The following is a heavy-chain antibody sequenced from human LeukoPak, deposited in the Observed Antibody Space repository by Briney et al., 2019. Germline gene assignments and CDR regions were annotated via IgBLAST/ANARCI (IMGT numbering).Heavy chain of an antibody. D-gene: IGHD6-13*01. V-gene: IGHV5-51*01. CDR3: ARLSSAGGFSLAYYYMDV. CDR2: VYPGDSDT. J-gene: IGHJ6*03. Sequence: GESLKISCRGSGYTFTSNWIGWVRQMPGKGLECMGIVYPGDSDTIYSPPFQGQVTISADKSISTAYLQWSSLKASDSAMYYCARLSSAGGFSLAYYYMDVWGKGTTVTVSS. CDR1: GYTFTSNW.